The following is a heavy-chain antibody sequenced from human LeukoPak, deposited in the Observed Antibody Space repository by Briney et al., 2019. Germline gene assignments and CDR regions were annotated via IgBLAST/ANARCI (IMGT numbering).Heavy chain of an antibody. D-gene: IGHD5-12*01. CDR2: TSGSGGNT. CDR3: AKEYSGYDFDY. J-gene: IGHJ4*02. Sequence: GSLRLSCAASGFTLRSYDMSWVRQAPGKGLEWVAATSGSGGNTYYADSVKGRFTISRDNSKNTLYLQMSSLRAEDTAVYYCAKEYSGYDFDYWGQGTLVTVSS. CDR1: GFTLRSYD. V-gene: IGHV3-23*01.